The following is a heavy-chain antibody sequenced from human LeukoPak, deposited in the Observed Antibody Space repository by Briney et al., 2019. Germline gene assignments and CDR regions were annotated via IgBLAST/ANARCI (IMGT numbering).Heavy chain of an antibody. Sequence: GGSLRLSCAASGFTFSSYSMNWVRQAPGKGLEWVGRIKSKTAGGTIDYAAPVKGRFTISRDDSKNTLYLQMNSLKTEDTAVYYCTTGESMVGSTIHIRWADWGQGTLVTVSS. V-gene: IGHV3-15*01. CDR3: TTGESMVGSTIHIRWAD. J-gene: IGHJ4*02. D-gene: IGHD1-26*01. CDR1: GFTFSSYS. CDR2: IKSKTAGGTI.